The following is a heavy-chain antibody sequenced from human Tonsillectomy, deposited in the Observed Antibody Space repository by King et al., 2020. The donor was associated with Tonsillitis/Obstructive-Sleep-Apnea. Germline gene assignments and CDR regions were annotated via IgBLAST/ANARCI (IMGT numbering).Heavy chain of an antibody. D-gene: IGHD5-24*01. V-gene: IGHV4-39*02. CDR1: SGSVSSSSYY. CDR3: AKKPRDDSKFDYYDYMDV. CDR2: SFYSGTT. Sequence: QMQLQESGPGLVKPSETLSLTCIVSSGSVSSSSYYWAWNRQPPGKGLEWIGSSFYSGTTYYNPPLNSRVTISVDTSRNHFSLKLSSVTAADTAVYYCAKKPRDDSKFDYYDYMDVWGKGTTVTVSS. J-gene: IGHJ6*03.